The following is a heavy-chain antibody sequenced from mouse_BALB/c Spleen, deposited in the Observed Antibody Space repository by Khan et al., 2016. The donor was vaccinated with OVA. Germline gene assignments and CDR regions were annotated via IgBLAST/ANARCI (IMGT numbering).Heavy chain of an antibody. CDR3: VRENYYGSSHYAMHY. CDR2: ISPGSGTP. D-gene: IGHD1-1*01. J-gene: IGHJ4*01. V-gene: IGHV1S41*01. CDR1: GYTFTSYW. Sequence: DLVKPGASVKLSCKASGYTFTSYWINWIKQRPGQGLEWIGRISPGSGTPYYNEMFKGKATLTVDTSSSTAYIQLSSLSSEDSAVYFCVRENYYGSSHYAMHYWGQGTSVTVSS.